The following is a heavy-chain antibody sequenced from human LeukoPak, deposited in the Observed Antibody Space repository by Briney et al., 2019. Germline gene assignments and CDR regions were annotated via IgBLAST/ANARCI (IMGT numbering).Heavy chain of an antibody. V-gene: IGHV1-2*02. D-gene: IGHD4-23*01. CDR1: GYTFTDYY. J-gene: IGHJ4*02. Sequence: ASVKVSCKASGYTFTDYYMHWVRQAPGQGLEWMGWINPDSGGTNYAQNFQGRVTMTRDTSISTAYMELSRLRSDGTAVYYCARPFIETPSLGALDYWDQGTLVTVSS. CDR2: INPDSGGT. CDR3: ARPFIETPSLGALDY.